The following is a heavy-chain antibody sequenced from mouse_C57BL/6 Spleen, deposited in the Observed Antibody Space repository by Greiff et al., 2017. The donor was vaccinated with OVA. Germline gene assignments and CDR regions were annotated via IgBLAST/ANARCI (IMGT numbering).Heavy chain of an antibody. CDR2: IDPSDSYT. CDR1: GYTFTSYW. Sequence: VQLQQPGAELVKPGASVKLSCKASGYTFTSYWMQWVKQRPGQGLEWIGEIDPSDSYTNYNQKFKGKATLTVDTSSSTAYMQLSSLTSEDSAVYDCARGGTGFYWGQGTTLTVSS. CDR3: ARGGTGFY. J-gene: IGHJ2*01. D-gene: IGHD3-3*01. V-gene: IGHV1-50*01.